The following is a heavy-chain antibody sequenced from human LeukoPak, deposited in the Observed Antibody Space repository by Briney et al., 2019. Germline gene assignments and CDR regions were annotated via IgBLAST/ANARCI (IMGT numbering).Heavy chain of an antibody. CDR3: ASRLRDYVWGSYSD. V-gene: IGHV3-23*01. Sequence: QTGGSLRLSCAAAGFSFSDYVMSWVRQAPGKGLEWVSAITGSGATTYYADSVEGRFTISRDNSRNTLFLQMNGLRAEDTAVYYCASRLRDYVWGSYSDWGQGTLVSVSS. J-gene: IGHJ4*02. CDR1: GFSFSDYV. D-gene: IGHD3-16*01. CDR2: ITGSGATT.